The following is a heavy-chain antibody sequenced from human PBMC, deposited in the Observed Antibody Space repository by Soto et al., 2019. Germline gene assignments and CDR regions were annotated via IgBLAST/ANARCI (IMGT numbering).Heavy chain of an antibody. Sequence: PGESLKISCAASGFTFSSYGMHWVRQAPGKGLEWVAVIWYDGSNKYYADSVKGRFTISRDNSKNTLYLQMNSLRAEDTAVYYCARRRVAGYYGSGSYGGYYYGMDVWGQGTTVTVSS. CDR3: ARRRVAGYYGSGSYGGYYYGMDV. J-gene: IGHJ6*02. CDR2: IWYDGSNK. CDR1: GFTFSSYG. D-gene: IGHD3-10*01. V-gene: IGHV3-33*01.